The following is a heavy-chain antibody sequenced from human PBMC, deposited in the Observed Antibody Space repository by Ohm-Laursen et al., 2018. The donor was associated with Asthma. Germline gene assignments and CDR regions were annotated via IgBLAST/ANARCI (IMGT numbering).Heavy chain of an antibody. CDR1: GFTFSSYA. D-gene: IGHD1-26*01. Sequence: SLRLSCAASGFTFSSYAMSWVRQAPGKGLEWVSAISGSGGSTYYADSVKGRFTISRDNSKNTLYLQMNSLRAEDTAVYYCAKAGAYYYYYGMDVWGQGTTVTVSS. J-gene: IGHJ6*02. CDR2: ISGSGGST. CDR3: AKAGAYYYYYGMDV. V-gene: IGHV3-23*01.